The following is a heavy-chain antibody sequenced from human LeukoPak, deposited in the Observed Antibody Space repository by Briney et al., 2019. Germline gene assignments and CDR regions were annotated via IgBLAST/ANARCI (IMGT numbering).Heavy chain of an antibody. V-gene: IGHV1-69*13. CDR3: ARELATQESGYYDEGFDY. J-gene: IGHJ4*02. CDR2: IIPIFGTA. CDR1: GYNFISYY. Sequence: ASVKVSCKASGYNFISYYMHWGRQAPGQGLEWMGGIIPIFGTANYAQKFQGRVTITADESTSTAYMELSSLRSEDTAVYYCARELATQESGYYDEGFDYWGQGTLVTVSS. D-gene: IGHD3-22*01.